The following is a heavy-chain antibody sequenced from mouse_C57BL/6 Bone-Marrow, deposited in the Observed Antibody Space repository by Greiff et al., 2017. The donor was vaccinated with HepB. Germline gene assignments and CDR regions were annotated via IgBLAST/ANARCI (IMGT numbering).Heavy chain of an antibody. V-gene: IGHV1-54*01. J-gene: IGHJ1*03. CDR3: ARSCGNYAGFYWYFDV. CDR1: GYAFTNYL. CDR2: INPGSGGT. Sequence: QVQLKESGAELVRPGTSVKVSCKASGYAFTNYLIEWVKQRPGQGLEWIGVINPGSGGTNYNEKFKGKATLTADKSSSTAYMQLSSLTSEDSAVYFCARSCGNYAGFYWYFDVWGTGTTVTVSS. D-gene: IGHD2-1*01.